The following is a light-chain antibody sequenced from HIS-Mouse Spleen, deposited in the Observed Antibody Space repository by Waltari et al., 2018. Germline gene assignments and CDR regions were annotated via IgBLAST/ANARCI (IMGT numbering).Light chain of an antibody. Sequence: DIVMTQSPDSLAVSLGERATINCNSSQSFLYSSNNKNYLAWYQQKPGQPPKLLIYWASTRESGVPDRFSGSGSGTDFTLTISSLQAEDVAVYYCQQYYSTPRTFGQGTKVEIK. J-gene: IGKJ1*01. CDR2: WAS. CDR3: QQYYSTPRT. V-gene: IGKV4-1*01. CDR1: QSFLYSSNNKNY.